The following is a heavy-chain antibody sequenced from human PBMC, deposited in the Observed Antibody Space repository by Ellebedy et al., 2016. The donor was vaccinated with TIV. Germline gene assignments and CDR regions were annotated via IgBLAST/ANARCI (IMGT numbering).Heavy chain of an antibody. CDR2: INPNTGGA. D-gene: IGHD3-9*01. CDR1: GYTFTGYY. Sequence: AASVKVSCKASGYTFTGYYIHWARQAPGQGLEWMGWINPNTGGADFAQKFHGRITLTTDTSINTAYLDLSSLTSDDTAVYYCARLHLDFFDKYGLDFWGQGTTVTVSS. V-gene: IGHV1-2*02. CDR3: ARLHLDFFDKYGLDF. J-gene: IGHJ6*02.